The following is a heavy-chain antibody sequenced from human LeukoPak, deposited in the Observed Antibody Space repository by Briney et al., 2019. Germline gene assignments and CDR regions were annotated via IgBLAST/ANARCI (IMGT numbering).Heavy chain of an antibody. D-gene: IGHD6-6*01. J-gene: IGHJ4*02. V-gene: IGHV4-34*01. Sequence: SETLSLTCAVYGGSFSGYYWSWIRQPPGKGLEWIGEINHSGTTNYNPSLKSRVTISADTSKNQFSLKLTSVTAADAAVYYCARGRLVSSQPFDYWGQGTLVTVSS. CDR2: INHSGTT. CDR3: ARGRLVSSQPFDY. CDR1: GGSFSGYY.